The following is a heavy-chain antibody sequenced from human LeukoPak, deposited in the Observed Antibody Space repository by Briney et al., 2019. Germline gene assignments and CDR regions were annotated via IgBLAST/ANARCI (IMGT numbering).Heavy chain of an antibody. Sequence: GGSMSLACAASGFTFSSYATSWVRQAPGKGLEWVSAIIGMGGSTYYADSVKGRFTISRDNSKNTLYLQMNSLRAEDTAVYYCAKEGNRRRYYYDSSGYYYFDYWGQGSLVTVSS. V-gene: IGHV3-23*01. CDR3: AKEGNRRRYYYDSSGYYYFDY. J-gene: IGHJ4*02. CDR1: GFTFSSYA. D-gene: IGHD3-22*01. CDR2: IIGMGGST.